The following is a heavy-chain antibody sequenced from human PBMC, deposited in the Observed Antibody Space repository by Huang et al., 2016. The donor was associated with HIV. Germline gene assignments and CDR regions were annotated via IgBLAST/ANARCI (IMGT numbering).Heavy chain of an antibody. Sequence: EVQLLESGGGLVQPGGSLRLSCAASGFTFNSYAMSWVRKAPGKGLEWVSTISGSGLTTYYADSVKGRFTISRDNSKNTLYLQINSLRAEDTAVYYCAKDSDYNWHHCDYWGQGNLVSVSS. CDR1: GFTFNSYA. CDR3: AKDSDYNWHHCDY. V-gene: IGHV3-23*01. CDR2: ISGSGLTT. D-gene: IGHD1-1*01. J-gene: IGHJ4*02.